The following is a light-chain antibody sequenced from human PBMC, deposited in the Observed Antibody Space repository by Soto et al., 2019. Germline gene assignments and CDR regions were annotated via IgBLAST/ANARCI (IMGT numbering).Light chain of an antibody. Sequence: EIVLTQSPGTLSLSPGERATLSCRASQSVRTYLAWYQVKPGQAPRLLIYGASRRASGVPDRFSGSGSGTDFTLTISRLEPEDFALYYCQKRNTWPPITFGQGTRLEIK. V-gene: IGKV3-11*01. CDR1: QSVRTY. CDR3: QKRNTWPPIT. J-gene: IGKJ5*01. CDR2: GAS.